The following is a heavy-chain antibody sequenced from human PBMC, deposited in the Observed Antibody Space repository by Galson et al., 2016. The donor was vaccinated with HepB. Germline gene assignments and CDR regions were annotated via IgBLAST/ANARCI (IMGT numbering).Heavy chain of an antibody. V-gene: IGHV3-43*01. J-gene: IGHJ4*02. CDR2: ISWDGGST. Sequence: LRLSCAASGFTFDDYTMHWVRQAPGKGLEWVSLISWDGGSTYYADFVKGRFTISRDNSKNSLYLQMNSLRTEDTALYYCTKDISYYGSGLDYWGQGTLVTVSS. D-gene: IGHD3-10*01. CDR3: TKDISYYGSGLDY. CDR1: GFTFDDYT.